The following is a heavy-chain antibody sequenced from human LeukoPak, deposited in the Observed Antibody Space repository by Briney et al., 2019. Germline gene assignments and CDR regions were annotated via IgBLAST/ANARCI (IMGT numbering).Heavy chain of an antibody. CDR3: ARDLRGYSYGYHYYYYMDV. D-gene: IGHD5-18*01. V-gene: IGHV1-2*02. CDR1: GYTFTGYY. CDR2: INPNRGGT. J-gene: IGHJ6*03. Sequence: ASVKVSCKASGYTFTGYYMHWVPQAPGQGLEWMGWINPNRGGTNYAQTFQGRVTMTRDTSISTAYMELSRLRSDDTAVYYCARDLRGYSYGYHYYYYMDVWGKGTTVTVSS.